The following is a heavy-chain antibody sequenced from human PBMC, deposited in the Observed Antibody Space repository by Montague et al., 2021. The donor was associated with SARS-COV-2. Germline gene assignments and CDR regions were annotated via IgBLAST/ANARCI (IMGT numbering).Heavy chain of an antibody. CDR1: GASISSGDYY. CDR3: AREVRGRIVVVIAIPYYYFDY. CDR2: IYTSGGT. J-gene: IGHJ4*02. Sequence: TLSLTCTVSGASISSGDYYWSWIRQPAGKGLEWIGRIYTSGGTKYNPSLNSRVTILVDTSKNQFSLNLRSVTAADTAVYYGAREVRGRIVVVIAIPYYYFDYWGQGTLVTVSS. D-gene: IGHD2-21*01. V-gene: IGHV4-61*02.